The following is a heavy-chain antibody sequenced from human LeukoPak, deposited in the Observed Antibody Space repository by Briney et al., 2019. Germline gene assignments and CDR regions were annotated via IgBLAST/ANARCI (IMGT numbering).Heavy chain of an antibody. CDR1: GFTFSTYS. D-gene: IGHD6-13*01. V-gene: IGHV3-21*06. J-gene: IGHJ4*02. Sequence: GGSLRLSCAAAGFTFSTYSMNWVRQAPGKGLEWVSSISRNSRYIYNADSMRGRFTISRDNAKNSLYLQMNSLKPEDTAVYYCARVAEAAAFDSWGQGTLVTVSS. CDR3: ARVAEAAAFDS. CDR2: ISRNSRYI.